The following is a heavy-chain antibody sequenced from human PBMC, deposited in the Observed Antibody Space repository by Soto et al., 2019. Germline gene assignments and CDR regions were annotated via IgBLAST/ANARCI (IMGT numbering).Heavy chain of an antibody. D-gene: IGHD3-16*01. J-gene: IGHJ4*02. CDR2: IYYSGST. Sequence: PSETLSLTCTVSGGSISSYYWSWIRQPPGKGLEWIGYIYYSGSTNYNPSLKSRVTISVDTSKNQFSLKLSSVTAADTAVYYCARDGRYYDYVWGSYPPGLYFDYWGQGTLVTVST. CDR3: ARDGRYYDYVWGSYPPGLYFDY. CDR1: GGSISSYY. V-gene: IGHV4-59*01.